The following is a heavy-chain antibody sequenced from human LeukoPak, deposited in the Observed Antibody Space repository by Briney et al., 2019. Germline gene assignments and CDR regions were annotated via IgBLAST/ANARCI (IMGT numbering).Heavy chain of an antibody. CDR1: GYTFRNYA. J-gene: IGHJ5*02. V-gene: IGHV7-4-1*02. Sequence: ASVKVSCKASGYTFRNYAINWVRQAPGQGLEWMGWTDRNTGNPTYAQGFTRRFVFSLDTSVTTAYLQISSLKAEDTAVYYCVRDVGNYDSRGYYLGWFDPWGQGTLVTVFS. CDR3: VRDVGNYDSRGYYLGWFDP. D-gene: IGHD3-22*01. CDR2: TDRNTGNP.